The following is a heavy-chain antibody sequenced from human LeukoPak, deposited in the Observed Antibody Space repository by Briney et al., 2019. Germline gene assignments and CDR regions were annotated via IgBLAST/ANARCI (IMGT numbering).Heavy chain of an antibody. CDR1: GGSFSGYY. CDR3: ARGTFGPFDY. V-gene: IGHV4-59*01. D-gene: IGHD3-16*01. J-gene: IGHJ4*02. Sequence: SETLSLTCAVYGGSFSGYYWSWIRQSPGKGLEWIGFIYSGGSANYNPSLKSRVTISVDTSKNQFSLKLSSVTAADTAVYYCARGTFGPFDYWGQGTLVTVSS. CDR2: IYSGGSA.